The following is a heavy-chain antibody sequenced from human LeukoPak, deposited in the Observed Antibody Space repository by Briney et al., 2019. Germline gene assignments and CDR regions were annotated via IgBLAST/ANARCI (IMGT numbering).Heavy chain of an antibody. D-gene: IGHD5-18*01. CDR3: ARGARGYSYGPYGY. Sequence: KSSQTLSLTCTVSGGSISSYYWGSIRQPPGKGLEWIGYIHYSGSTDYNPSLKSRVTISIDTSKTQFSLILSSVTAAETAVYYCARGARGYSYGPYGYWGQGTLVTVSS. V-gene: IGHV4-59*01. J-gene: IGHJ4*02. CDR2: IHYSGST. CDR1: GGSISSYY.